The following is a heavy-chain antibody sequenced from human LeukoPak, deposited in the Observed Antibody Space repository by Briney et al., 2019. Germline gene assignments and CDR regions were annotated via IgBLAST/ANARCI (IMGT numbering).Heavy chain of an antibody. CDR1: GFTFTISA. V-gene: IGHV1-58*01. Sequence: ASVKVSCKASGFTFTISALELVRQDRGQRLEWTGWIVVGSGNTDYAQKFHERVTITRDMSTSRAYMELSSLRSEDTAVYYCAAGFIVVVTAILAGYYWGQGRLVTVSS. J-gene: IGHJ4*02. D-gene: IGHD2-21*02. CDR2: IVVGSGNT. CDR3: AAGFIVVVTAILAGYY.